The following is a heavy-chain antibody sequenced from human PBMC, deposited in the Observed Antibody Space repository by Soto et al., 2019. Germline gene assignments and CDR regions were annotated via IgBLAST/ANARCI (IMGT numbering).Heavy chain of an antibody. J-gene: IGHJ6*02. V-gene: IGHV3-15*01. CDR1: GFTFSNAW. CDR2: IKSKTDGGTT. D-gene: IGHD1-7*01. CDR3: TTDEFTGTTTLDYYYGMDV. Sequence: GGSLRLSCAASGFTFSNAWMSWVRQAPGKGLEWVGRIKSKTDGGTTDYAAPVKGRFTISRDDSKNTLYLQMNSLKTEDTAVYYCTTDEFTGTTTLDYYYGMDVWGQGTTVTAP.